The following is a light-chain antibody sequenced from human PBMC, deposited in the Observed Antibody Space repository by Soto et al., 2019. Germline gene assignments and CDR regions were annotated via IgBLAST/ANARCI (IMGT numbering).Light chain of an antibody. CDR2: GAS. CDR3: QQYGSSFLT. CDR1: ETVATN. J-gene: IGKJ4*01. V-gene: IGKV3-20*01. Sequence: EVLMTQSPATLSLSPGERATLSCWASETVATNVAWYQQKPGQAPRLLIYGASSRATGIPDRFSGSGSGTDFTLTISRLEPEDFAVYYCQQYGSSFLTFGGGTKVDIK.